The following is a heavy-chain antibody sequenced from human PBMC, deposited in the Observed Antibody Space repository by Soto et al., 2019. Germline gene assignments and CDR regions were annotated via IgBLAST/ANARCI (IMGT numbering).Heavy chain of an antibody. V-gene: IGHV3-21*01. Sequence: GGSLRLSCAASGFTFSSYSMNWVRQAPGKGLEWVSSISSSSSYIYYADSVKGRFTISRDNAKNSLYLQMNSLRAEDTAVYYCASSGWLAGNWFDPWGQGTLVTVSS. D-gene: IGHD6-19*01. J-gene: IGHJ5*02. CDR2: ISSSSSYI. CDR3: ASSGWLAGNWFDP. CDR1: GFTFSSYS.